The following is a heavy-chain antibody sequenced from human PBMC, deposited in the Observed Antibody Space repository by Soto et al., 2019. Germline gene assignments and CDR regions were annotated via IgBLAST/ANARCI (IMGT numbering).Heavy chain of an antibody. CDR2: ISAMGDTT. CDR3: AKATLVGPITSADS. D-gene: IGHD1-26*01. V-gene: IGHV3-23*01. Sequence: GGSLRLSCTASGFTFNTYTMTWVRQAPGKGLEWVSVISAMGDTTFYADSVKGRFTISRDNSKNTLDLQMDSLRAEDTAVYYCAKATLVGPITSADSWGQGTQVTVSS. CDR1: GFTFNTYT. J-gene: IGHJ4*02.